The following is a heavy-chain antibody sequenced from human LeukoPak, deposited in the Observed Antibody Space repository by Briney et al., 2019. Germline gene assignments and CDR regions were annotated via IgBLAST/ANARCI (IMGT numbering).Heavy chain of an antibody. Sequence: EASVKVSCKASGYTFTSYGISWVRQAPGQGLEWMGWISAYNGNTNYAQKLQGRVTMTTDTSTSTAYMGLRSLRSDNTAVYYCARSPKYYYDSSGYYLVDYWGQGTLVTVSS. CDR1: GYTFTSYG. V-gene: IGHV1-18*01. J-gene: IGHJ4*02. CDR2: ISAYNGNT. D-gene: IGHD3-22*01. CDR3: ARSPKYYYDSSGYYLVDY.